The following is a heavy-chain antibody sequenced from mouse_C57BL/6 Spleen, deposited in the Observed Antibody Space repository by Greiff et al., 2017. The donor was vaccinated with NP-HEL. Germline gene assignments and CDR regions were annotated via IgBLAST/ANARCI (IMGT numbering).Heavy chain of an antibody. CDR2: INPSTGGT. J-gene: IGHJ1*03. CDR3: ARSAIISWYFDV. D-gene: IGHD1-1*01. V-gene: IGHV1-42*01. Sequence: EVQLQQSGPELVKPGASVKISCKASGYSFTGYYMNWVKQSPEKSLEWIGEINPSTGGTTYNQKFKAKATLTVDKSSSTAYMPLKSLTSEDSAVYYCARSAIISWYFDVWGTGTTVTVSS. CDR1: GYSFTGYY.